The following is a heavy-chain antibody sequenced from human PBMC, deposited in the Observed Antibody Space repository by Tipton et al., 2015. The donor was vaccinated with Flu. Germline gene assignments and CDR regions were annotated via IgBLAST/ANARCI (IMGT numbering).Heavy chain of an antibody. V-gene: IGHV4-59*01. CDR3: AGEGSGGYRNWFDP. CDR1: GGSISSYY. CDR2: IYYSGST. Sequence: TLSLTCTVSGGSISSYYWSWIRQPPGKGLEWIGYIYYSGSTNSNPSLKRRVTISVDTSKNQFSLKLSSVTAADTAVYYCAGEGSGGYRNWFDPWGQGTLVTVSS. J-gene: IGHJ5*02. D-gene: IGHD6-19*01.